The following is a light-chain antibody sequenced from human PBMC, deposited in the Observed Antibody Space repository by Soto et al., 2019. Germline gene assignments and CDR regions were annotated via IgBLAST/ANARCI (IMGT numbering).Light chain of an antibody. CDR3: CSYAGGTSVV. CDR2: EDI. J-gene: IGLJ2*01. CDR1: SSDVGRYNL. V-gene: IGLV2-23*01. Sequence: QSALTQPASVSGSPGQSITISCTGTSSDVGRYNLVSWYQQHPGKAPKLMIYEDIERPSGVSNRFSGSKSVNTASLTISGLQTEDEAGYYCCSYAGGTSVVFGGGTKLTVL.